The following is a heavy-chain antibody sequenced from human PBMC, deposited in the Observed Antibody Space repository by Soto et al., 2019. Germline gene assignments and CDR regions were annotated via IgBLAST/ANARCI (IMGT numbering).Heavy chain of an antibody. CDR2: IYYSGST. CDR1: GGSISSYY. CDR3: ARRKVGDYGGTFDY. V-gene: IGHV4-59*08. Sequence: SETLSLTCTVSGGSISSYYWSWIRQPPGKGLEWIGYIYYSGSTNYNPSLKSRVTISVDTSKNQFSLKLSSVTAADTAVYYCARRKVGDYGGTFDYWGQGTLVTVSS. D-gene: IGHD4-17*01. J-gene: IGHJ4*02.